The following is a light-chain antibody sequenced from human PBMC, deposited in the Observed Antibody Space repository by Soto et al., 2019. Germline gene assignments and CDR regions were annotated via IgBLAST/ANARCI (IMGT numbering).Light chain of an antibody. CDR3: SSYAGSNNWV. CDR2: EVS. Sequence: QSALTQPPSASGSPGQSVTISCTGTSSDVGAYNYVSWYQQHPGKAPKLMIYEVSKRPSGVPDRFSGSKSGNTASLTVSGLQAEDEADYYCSSYAGSNNWVFGGGTKVT. CDR1: SSDVGAYNY. V-gene: IGLV2-8*01. J-gene: IGLJ3*02.